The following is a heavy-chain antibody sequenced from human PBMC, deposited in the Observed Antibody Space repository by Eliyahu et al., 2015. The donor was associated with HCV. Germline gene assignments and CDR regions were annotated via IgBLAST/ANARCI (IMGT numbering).Heavy chain of an antibody. J-gene: IGHJ3*02. D-gene: IGHD2-21*01. CDR2: IYTSGST. V-gene: IGHV4-61*02. CDR1: GGSISSGSYY. Sequence: QVQLQESGPGLVKPSQTLSLTCXVSGGSISSGSYYWSWIRQPAGKGLEWIGRIYTSGSTNYNPSLKSRVTISVDTSKNQFSLKLSSVTAADTAVYYCARRVYCGGDCYAFDIWGQGTMVTVSS. CDR3: ARRVYCGGDCYAFDI.